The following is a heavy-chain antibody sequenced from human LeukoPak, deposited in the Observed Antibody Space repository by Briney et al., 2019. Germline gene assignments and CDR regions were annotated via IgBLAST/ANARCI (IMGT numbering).Heavy chain of an antibody. V-gene: IGHV1-69*05. CDR3: ASPYSSGYDDFDI. J-gene: IGHJ3*02. Sequence: GASVKVSCKASGGTFSSYAISWVRQAPGQGLEWMGGIIPIFGTANYAQKFQGRVTITTDESTSTAYMELSSLRSEDTAVYYCASPYSSGYDDFDIWGQGTMVTVSS. D-gene: IGHD6-19*01. CDR2: IIPIFGTA. CDR1: GGTFSSYA.